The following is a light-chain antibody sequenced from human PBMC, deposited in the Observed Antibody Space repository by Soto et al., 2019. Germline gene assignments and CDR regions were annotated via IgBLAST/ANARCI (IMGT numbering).Light chain of an antibody. CDR2: EVS. J-gene: IGLJ1*01. Sequence: QSVLTQPASVSGSPGQSITISCTGTSSDVGGYNYVSWYQQHPGKAPKLMIYEVSNRPSGASNRFSGSKSGNTASLTISGLRAEDEADYYCSSYTSSSTLVFGTGTKVTVL. CDR1: SSDVGGYNY. V-gene: IGLV2-14*01. CDR3: SSYTSSSTLV.